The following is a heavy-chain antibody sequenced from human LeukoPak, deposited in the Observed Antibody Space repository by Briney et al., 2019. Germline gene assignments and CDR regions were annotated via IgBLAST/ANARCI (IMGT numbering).Heavy chain of an antibody. Sequence: GGSPRLSCAASGLTVSISYMSWVRQAPGKGLEWVSVIYNDGRTYYADSVKSRFTISRDNSKNTLHFQMNSLRVEDTAVYYCARGIGRSWSLDNWGQGTLVTVSS. CDR2: IYNDGRT. J-gene: IGHJ4*02. D-gene: IGHD6-13*01. CDR1: GLTVSISY. V-gene: IGHV3-53*01. CDR3: ARGIGRSWSLDN.